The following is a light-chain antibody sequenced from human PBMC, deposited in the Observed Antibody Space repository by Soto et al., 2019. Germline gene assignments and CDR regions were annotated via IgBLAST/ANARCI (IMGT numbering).Light chain of an antibody. Sequence: IQLTQSPSSLSASVGDRVTITCRASQGISSYLAWYQQKPGKAPNHLIYAASTLQSGVPSRFSGSGSGTDFTLTISSLQPEDFETYYCQHLHSYPITFGQGTRLEIK. CDR2: AAS. CDR1: QGISSY. J-gene: IGKJ5*01. CDR3: QHLHSYPIT. V-gene: IGKV1-9*01.